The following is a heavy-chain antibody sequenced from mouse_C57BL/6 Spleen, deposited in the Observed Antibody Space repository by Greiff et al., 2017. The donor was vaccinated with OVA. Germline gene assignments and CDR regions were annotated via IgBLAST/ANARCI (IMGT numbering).Heavy chain of an antibody. J-gene: IGHJ3*01. CDR1: GFTFSSYT. CDR2: ISGGGGNT. Sequence: EVHLVESGGGLVKPGGSLKLSCAASGFTFSSYTMSWVRQTPEKRLEWVATISGGGGNTYYPDSVKGRFTISRDNAKNTLYLQMSSLRSEDTALYYCARRDSAWFAYWGQGTLVTVSA. CDR3: ARRDSAWFAY. V-gene: IGHV5-9*01.